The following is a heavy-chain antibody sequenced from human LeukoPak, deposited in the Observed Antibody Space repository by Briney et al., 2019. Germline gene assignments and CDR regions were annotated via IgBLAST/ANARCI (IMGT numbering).Heavy chain of an antibody. CDR3: ASHRERLTGYIRDDY. CDR1: GGTFSSYA. Sequence: SVKVSCKASGGTFSSYAISWVRQAPGQGLEWMGGIIPIFGTANYAQKFQGRVTITTDESTSTACMELSSLRSEDTAVYCCASHRERLTGYIRDDYWGQGTLVTVSS. D-gene: IGHD3-9*01. CDR2: IIPIFGTA. J-gene: IGHJ4*02. V-gene: IGHV1-69*05.